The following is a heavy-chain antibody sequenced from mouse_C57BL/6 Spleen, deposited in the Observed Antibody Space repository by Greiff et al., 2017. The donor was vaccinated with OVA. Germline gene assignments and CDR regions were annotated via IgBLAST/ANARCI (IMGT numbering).Heavy chain of an antibody. J-gene: IGHJ1*03. Sequence: EVQLVESGPGLAKPSQTLSLTCSATGYSITSDYWNWIRKFPGNKLEYMGYISYSGSTYYNPSLKSRISITRDTSKNQYYLQMNTVTTEDTDTYYCARGDYYGSNRYFDVWGTGTTVTVSS. V-gene: IGHV3-8*01. D-gene: IGHD1-1*01. CDR3: ARGDYYGSNRYFDV. CDR2: ISYSGST. CDR1: GYSITSDY.